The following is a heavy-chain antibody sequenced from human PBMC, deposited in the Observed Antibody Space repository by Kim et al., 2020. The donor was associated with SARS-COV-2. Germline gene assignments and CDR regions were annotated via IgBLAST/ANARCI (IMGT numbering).Heavy chain of an antibody. Sequence: SVKVSCKASGGTFSSYAISWVRQAPGQGLEWMGGIIPIFGTANYAQKFQGRVTITADESTSTAYMELSSLRSEDTAVYYCARMMQQLVPPTTWGQGTLVTVSS. CDR2: IIPIFGTA. J-gene: IGHJ5*02. D-gene: IGHD6-6*01. V-gene: IGHV1-69*13. CDR1: GGTFSSYA. CDR3: ARMMQQLVPPTT.